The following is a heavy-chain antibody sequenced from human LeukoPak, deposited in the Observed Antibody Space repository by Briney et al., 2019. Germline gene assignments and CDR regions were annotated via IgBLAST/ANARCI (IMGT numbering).Heavy chain of an antibody. V-gene: IGHV4-39*01. J-gene: IGHJ6*02. Sequence: SETLSLTCTVSGGSISSSSYYWGWIRQPPGKGMEWIGSMYYSGSTYYNPSLKSRVTISVDMSKNRFSLKLSSVTAADTAVYYCARLPVVPAARGEFYYYGMDVWGQGTTVTVSS. D-gene: IGHD2-2*01. CDR1: GGSISSSSYY. CDR2: MYYSGST. CDR3: ARLPVVPAARGEFYYYGMDV.